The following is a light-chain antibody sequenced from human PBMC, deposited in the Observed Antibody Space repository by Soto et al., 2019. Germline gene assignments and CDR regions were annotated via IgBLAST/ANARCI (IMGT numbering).Light chain of an antibody. CDR2: EDN. CDR3: QSYDSSIVV. Sequence: NFMLTQPHSVSESPGQTVTISCTRSSGSIASNYVQWYQQRPGSAPTTVIYEDNQRPSWVPDRFSGSIDSSSNSASLTISGLKTEDEADYYCQSYDSSIVVFGGGTKLTVL. J-gene: IGLJ2*01. CDR1: SGSIASNY. V-gene: IGLV6-57*04.